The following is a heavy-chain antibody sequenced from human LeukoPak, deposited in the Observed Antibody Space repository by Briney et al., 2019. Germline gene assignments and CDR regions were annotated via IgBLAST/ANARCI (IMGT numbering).Heavy chain of an antibody. CDR2: IYYSGST. CDR3: ARSLGATTFPYFDY. CDR1: GGSISSSSYY. V-gene: IGHV4-39*01. J-gene: IGHJ4*02. D-gene: IGHD1-26*01. Sequence: SETLSLTCTVSGGSISSSSYYWGWIRQPPGTGLVWIGSIYYSGSTYYNPSLKSRITISVDTSKNQFSLKLSSVTAADTAVYYCARSLGATTFPYFDYWGQGTLVTVSS.